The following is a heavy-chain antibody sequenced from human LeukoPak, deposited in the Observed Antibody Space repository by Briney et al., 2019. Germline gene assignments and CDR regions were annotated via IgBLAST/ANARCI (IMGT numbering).Heavy chain of an antibody. CDR2: INPNSGGT. CDR1: GYTFTGYY. CDR3: AILTYYYDSSGYDY. V-gene: IGHV1-2*02. J-gene: IGHJ4*02. Sequence: ASVKVSCKASGYTFTGYYMHWVRQAPGQGLEWMGWINPNSGGTNYAQKFQGRVIMTRDTSISTAYMELSRLRSDDTAVYYCAILTYYYDSSGYDYWGQGTLVTVSS. D-gene: IGHD3-22*01.